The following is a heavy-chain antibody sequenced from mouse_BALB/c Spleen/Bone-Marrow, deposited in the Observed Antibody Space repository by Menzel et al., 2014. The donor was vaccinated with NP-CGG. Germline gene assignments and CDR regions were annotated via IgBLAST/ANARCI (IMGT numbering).Heavy chain of an antibody. CDR1: GYTFTDYA. CDR2: ISTYSVNT. J-gene: IGHJ2*01. CDR3: ASYYGSRYFHY. Sequence: QVQLKESGPELVRPGVSVKISCKGSGYTFTDYAMHWVKQSHAKSLEWIGVISTYSVNTNYNQKFKGKATMTVDKSSSTAYMEIARLTYEDSAIYYCASYYGSRYFHYWGQGTTLTVSS. D-gene: IGHD1-1*01. V-gene: IGHV1S137*01.